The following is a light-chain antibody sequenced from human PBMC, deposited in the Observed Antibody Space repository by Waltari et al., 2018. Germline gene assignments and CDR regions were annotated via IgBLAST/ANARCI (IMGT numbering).Light chain of an antibody. J-gene: IGKJ3*01. CDR2: VAS. Sequence: DIQMTQSPSSLSASVGDRVTITCRASQGISNHLAWYQQKPGKVPKLLIYVASTLQSGVPSRFSGSGSGTDFTLTISSLQPEYVATYYCQKYNSAPLTFGPGTKVDLK. CDR3: QKYNSAPLT. CDR1: QGISNH. V-gene: IGKV1-27*01.